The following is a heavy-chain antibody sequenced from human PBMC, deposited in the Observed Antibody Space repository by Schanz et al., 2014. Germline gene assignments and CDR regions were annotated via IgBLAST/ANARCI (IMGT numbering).Heavy chain of an antibody. CDR2: IYYTGHT. CDR1: GGSISTYY. D-gene: IGHD4-17*01. V-gene: IGHV4-59*08. CDR3: ARRLRGFDY. Sequence: QVQLQESGPGLVKPSETLSLTCTVSGGSISTYYWSWIRQPPGKGLEWIGYIYYTGHTYYNPSLKSRVAISGATPKTHYSLKIFSVTAADTAVYYCARRLRGFDYWGQGTLVTVSS. J-gene: IGHJ4*02.